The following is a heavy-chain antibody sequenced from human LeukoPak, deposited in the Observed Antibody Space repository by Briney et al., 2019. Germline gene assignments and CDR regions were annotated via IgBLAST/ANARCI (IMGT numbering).Heavy chain of an antibody. J-gene: IGHJ5*02. D-gene: IGHD3-10*01. CDR2: INPNSGGT. V-gene: IGHV1-2*02. CDR1: GYTFTGYY. Sequence: ASVKVSCKASGYTFTGYYMHWVRQAPGQGREWMGWINPNSGGTNYAQKFQGRVTMTRDTSISTAYMELSRLRSDDTAVYYCARDTLWFGELLYGAWFGPWGQGTLVTVSS. CDR3: ARDTLWFGELLYGAWFGP.